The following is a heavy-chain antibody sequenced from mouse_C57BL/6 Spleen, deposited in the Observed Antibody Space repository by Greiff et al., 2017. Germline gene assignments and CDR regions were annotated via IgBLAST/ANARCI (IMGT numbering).Heavy chain of an antibody. D-gene: IGHD1-1*01. J-gene: IGHJ2*01. CDR2: ISSGSSTI. CDR3: ADYYGDY. Sequence: EVMLVESGGGLVKPGGSLKLSCAASGFTFSDYGMHWVRQAPEKGLAWVAYISSGSSTIYYADTVKGRFTISRDNAKNTLFLQMTSLRSEDTAMYYCADYYGDYWGQGTTLTVSS. CDR1: GFTFSDYG. V-gene: IGHV5-17*01.